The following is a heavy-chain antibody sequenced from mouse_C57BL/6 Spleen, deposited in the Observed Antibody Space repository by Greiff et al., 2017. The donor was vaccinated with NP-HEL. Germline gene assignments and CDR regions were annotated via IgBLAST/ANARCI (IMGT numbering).Heavy chain of an antibody. CDR2: INPYNGGT. J-gene: IGHJ4*01. CDR1: GYTFTDYY. CDR3: ASTGVATGAMDY. Sequence: EVQLQQSGPVLVKPGASVKMSCKASGYTFTDYYMNWVKQSHGKSLEWIGVINPYNGGTSYNQKFKGKATLTVDKSSSTAYMELNSLTSEDSAVYYCASTGVATGAMDYWGQGTSVTVSS. D-gene: IGHD1-1*01. V-gene: IGHV1-19*01.